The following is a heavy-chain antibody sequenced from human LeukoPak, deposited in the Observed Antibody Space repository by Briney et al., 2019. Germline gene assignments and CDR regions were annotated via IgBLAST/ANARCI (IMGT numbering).Heavy chain of an antibody. D-gene: IGHD6-13*01. Sequence: GGSLRLSCAASGFAFSNYWMHWVRQAPGKGLVWVSRINSDGSSTTYADSVKGRFTISRDNAKNTLYLQMNSLGAEDTAMYYCARGIAEFDPWGQGTLVTVSS. J-gene: IGHJ5*01. CDR3: ARGIAEFDP. V-gene: IGHV3-74*01. CDR2: INSDGSST. CDR1: GFAFSNYW.